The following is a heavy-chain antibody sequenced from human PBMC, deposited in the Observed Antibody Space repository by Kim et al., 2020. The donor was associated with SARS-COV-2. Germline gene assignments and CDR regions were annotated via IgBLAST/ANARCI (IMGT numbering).Heavy chain of an antibody. V-gene: IGHV1-69*04. Sequence: SVKVSCKAPGDTFNRYAISWVRQAPGQRPEWMGRIIPLIGTTNYAQNFQGRVTITADRSTATVYMELSSLRSDDTATFYCVVYSVPDYWGQGTLVTVSS. J-gene: IGHJ4*02. CDR1: GDTFNRYA. CDR2: IIPLIGTT. CDR3: VVYSVPDY. D-gene: IGHD4-4*01.